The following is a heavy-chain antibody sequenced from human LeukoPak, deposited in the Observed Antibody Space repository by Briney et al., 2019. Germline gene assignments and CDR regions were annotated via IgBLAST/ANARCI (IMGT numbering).Heavy chain of an antibody. CDR2: IWYDGSNK. CDR1: GFTFSSYA. J-gene: IGHJ4*02. CDR3: ARGITGTRYGRNVHFDY. V-gene: IGHV3-33*08. Sequence: GGSLRLSCAASGFTFSSYALSWVRQAPGKGLEWVAVIWYDGSNKYYADSVKGRFTISRDNSKNTLYLQMNSLRAEDTAVYYCARGITGTRYGRNVHFDYWGQGTLVTVSS. D-gene: IGHD1-7*01.